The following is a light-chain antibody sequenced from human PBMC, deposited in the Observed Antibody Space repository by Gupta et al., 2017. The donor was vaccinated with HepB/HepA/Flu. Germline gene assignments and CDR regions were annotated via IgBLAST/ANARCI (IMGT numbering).Light chain of an antibody. CDR2: DAS. CDR3: QHRSNWPLT. V-gene: IGKV3-11*01. J-gene: IGKJ4*01. CDR1: QSVSSY. Sequence: EIVLTQSPATLSLSPGERATLSCRASQSVSSYLAWYQQKPGQAPRLLIYDASNRASGIPDRFSGSGSGTDFTHTISSLEPEDFAVYYCQHRSNWPLTFGGGTKVEIK.